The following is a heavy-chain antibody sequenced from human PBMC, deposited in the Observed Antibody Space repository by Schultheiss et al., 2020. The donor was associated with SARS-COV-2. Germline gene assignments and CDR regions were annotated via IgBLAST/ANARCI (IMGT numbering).Heavy chain of an antibody. CDR1: GYTFTSYY. Sequence: ASVKVSCKASGYTFTSYYMHWVRQAPGQGLEWMGIINPSGGSTSYAQKFQGRVTMTRDTSTSTVYMELSSLRSEDTAVYYCARGEQLTTPYYYYGMDVWGQGTTVTVSS. J-gene: IGHJ6*02. CDR2: INPSGGST. CDR3: ARGEQLTTPYYYYGMDV. D-gene: IGHD4-11*01. V-gene: IGHV1-46*01.